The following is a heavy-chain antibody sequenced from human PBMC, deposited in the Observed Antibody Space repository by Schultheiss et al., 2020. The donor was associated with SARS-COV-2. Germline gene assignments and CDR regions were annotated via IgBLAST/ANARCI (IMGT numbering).Heavy chain of an antibody. V-gene: IGHV3-23*01. D-gene: IGHD2-8*02. J-gene: IGHJ6*02. Sequence: GGSLRLSCAASGFTFSSYAMSWVRQAPGKGLEWVSAISGSGGSTYYADSVKGRFTISRDNSKNTLYLQMNSLRAEDTAVYYCAVRSYCTSDNCQKDPNGMDVWGPGTTVTVSS. CDR3: AVRSYCTSDNCQKDPNGMDV. CDR2: ISGSGGST. CDR1: GFTFSSYA.